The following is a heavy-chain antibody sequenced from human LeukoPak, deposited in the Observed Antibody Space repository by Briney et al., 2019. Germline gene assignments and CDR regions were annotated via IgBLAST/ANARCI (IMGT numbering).Heavy chain of an antibody. V-gene: IGHV4-39*07. CDR1: GGSISSSSYY. D-gene: IGHD3-22*01. Sequence: SETLTLTCTVSGGSISSSSYYWGWIRQPPGKGLEWIGSIYYSGSTYYNPSLKSRVTISVDTSKNHFSLNLNSVTAADTAVYYCASRTDYYDTSGPAFDIWGQGTMVTVSS. J-gene: IGHJ3*02. CDR3: ASRTDYYDTSGPAFDI. CDR2: IYYSGST.